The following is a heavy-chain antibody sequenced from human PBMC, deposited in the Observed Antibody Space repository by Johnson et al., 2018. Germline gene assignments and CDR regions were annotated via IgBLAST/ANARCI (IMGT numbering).Heavy chain of an antibody. V-gene: IGHV3-11*04. CDR3: AKDRGIYYYYMDV. Sequence: QVQLVESGGGLVKPGGSLRLSCAASGFTFSDYYMSWLRQAPGKGLEWVSYISSRGSTLDYADSVKGRFTISRDNAKNSLYLTINILRTEETALYYCAKDRGIYYYYMDVWGKGTTVTVSS. D-gene: IGHD6-13*01. CDR2: ISSRGSTL. CDR1: GFTFSDYY. J-gene: IGHJ6*03.